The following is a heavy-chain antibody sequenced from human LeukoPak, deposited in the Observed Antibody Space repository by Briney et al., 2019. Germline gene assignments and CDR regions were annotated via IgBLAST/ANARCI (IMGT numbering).Heavy chain of an antibody. D-gene: IGHD2-8*02. V-gene: IGHV4-34*01. Sequence: SETLSLTCAVYGGSFSGYYWSWIRQPPGKGLEWIGEINHSGSTNYNPSLKSRVTISVDTSKNQFSLKLSSVTAADTAVYYCARVVYATYYYYYYMDVWGKGTTVTVSS. CDR2: INHSGST. CDR3: ARVVYATYYYYYYMDV. J-gene: IGHJ6*03. CDR1: GGSFSGYY.